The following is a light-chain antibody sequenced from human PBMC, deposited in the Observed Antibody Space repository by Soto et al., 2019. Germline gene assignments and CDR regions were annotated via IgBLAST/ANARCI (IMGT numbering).Light chain of an antibody. V-gene: IGKV3-20*01. CDR2: GAS. J-gene: IGKJ1*01. Sequence: EIVVTQSPATLSLSPGERATLSCRASQTVTDNYLAWYQQKPGQPPRLVISGASSRTSGIPDRFSASGSGTDFTLTISRLEPEDSAVYYCQQYTRAPLTFGQGTKVDIK. CDR3: QQYTRAPLT. CDR1: QTVTDNY.